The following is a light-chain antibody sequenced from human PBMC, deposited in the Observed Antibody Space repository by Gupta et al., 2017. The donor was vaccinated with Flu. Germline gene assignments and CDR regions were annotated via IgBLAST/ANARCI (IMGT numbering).Light chain of an antibody. CDR3: LLYSGGAQYWV. J-gene: IGLJ3*02. CDR2: GIK. CDR1: TGAVTSGYY. Sequence: QTVVTQEPSLTVSPGGTVTLTCASSTGAVTSGYYPSWFQQKPGQPPRALICGIKKKHTWTPARFSGSLLGGKAALTVSGVQPEDEAEYYCLLYSGGAQYWVFGGGTKLTVL. V-gene: IGLV7-43*01.